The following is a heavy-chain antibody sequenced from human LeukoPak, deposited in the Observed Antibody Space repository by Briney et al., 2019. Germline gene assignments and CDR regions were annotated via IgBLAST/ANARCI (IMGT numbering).Heavy chain of an antibody. V-gene: IGHV4-31*03. J-gene: IGHJ3*02. CDR3: ARGPTSDDAFDI. CDR1: GGSISRGGYY. CDR2: IYDNGAT. Sequence: SQTLSLTCTVSGGSISRGGYYWSRIRQRPGKGLEWIGYIYDNGATDYNPSLKGRISMSVDTSKNQFSLKLSSVTAADTAVHYCARGPTSDDAFDIWGQGTMVTVSS. D-gene: IGHD2-2*01.